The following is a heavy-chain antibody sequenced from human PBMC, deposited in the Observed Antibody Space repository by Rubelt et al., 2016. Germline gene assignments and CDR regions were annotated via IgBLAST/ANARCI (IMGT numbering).Heavy chain of an antibody. V-gene: IGHV3-48*02. J-gene: IGHJ3*02. Sequence: EVQLVESGGGLVQPGGSLRLSCAASGFTFSSYSMNWVRQAPGKGLEWVSYISSSSSTIYHADSVKGRFTISRDNAKNSLYLQMNSLRDEDTAVYYCARDLGSDSSSFGAFDIWGQGTMVTVSS. CDR2: ISSSSSTI. D-gene: IGHD6-13*01. CDR1: GFTFSSYS. CDR3: ARDLGSDSSSFGAFDI.